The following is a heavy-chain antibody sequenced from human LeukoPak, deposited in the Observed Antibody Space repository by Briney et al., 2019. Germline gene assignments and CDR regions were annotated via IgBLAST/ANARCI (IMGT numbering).Heavy chain of an antibody. J-gene: IGHJ3*02. CDR2: ISSRTSTI. CDR1: GFTFSSYG. D-gene: IGHD3-22*01. CDR3: ARSSGYYFGGFDI. Sequence: GGSLRLSCAASGFTFSSYGMSWVRQAPGKGLEWVSYISSRTSTIYYADSVKGRFTISRDNDKNSLYMQMNSLRAEDTAVYYCARSSGYYFGGFDIWGQGTMVTVSS. V-gene: IGHV3-48*01.